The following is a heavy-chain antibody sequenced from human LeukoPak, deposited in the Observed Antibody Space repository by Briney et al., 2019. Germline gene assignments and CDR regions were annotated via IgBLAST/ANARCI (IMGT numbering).Heavy chain of an antibody. Sequence: ASVKVSCKASGYTFTSYGISWVRQAPGQGLEWMGWISAYNGNTNYAQKLQGRVTMTTDTSTSTAYMELRSLRSEDTAVYYCARDSVALRGYSYGLRENWFDPWGQGTLVTVSS. J-gene: IGHJ5*02. V-gene: IGHV1-18*01. D-gene: IGHD5-18*01. CDR3: ARDSVALRGYSYGLRENWFDP. CDR1: GYTFTSYG. CDR2: ISAYNGNT.